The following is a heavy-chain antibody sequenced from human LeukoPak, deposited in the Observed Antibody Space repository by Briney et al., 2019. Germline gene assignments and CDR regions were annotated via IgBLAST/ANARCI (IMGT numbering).Heavy chain of an antibody. Sequence: GGSLRLSCAASGFTFSSYGMHWVRQAPDKGLEWVTIISYDGSNKYYAESVKGRFTISRDNSKNTLYLQMNSLRAEDTAVYYCARADYDSSGYYYNWFDPWGQGTLVTVSS. CDR2: ISYDGSNK. J-gene: IGHJ5*02. CDR3: ARADYDSSGYYYNWFDP. CDR1: GFTFSSYG. D-gene: IGHD3-22*01. V-gene: IGHV3-30-3*01.